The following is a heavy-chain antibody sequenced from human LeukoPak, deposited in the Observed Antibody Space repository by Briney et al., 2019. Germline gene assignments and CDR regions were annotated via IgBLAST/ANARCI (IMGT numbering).Heavy chain of an antibody. CDR1: GFTVSGNY. J-gene: IGHJ4*02. CDR2: IKEDGSEK. D-gene: IGHD3-22*01. V-gene: IGHV3-7*01. CDR3: ARSRSGYYEDY. Sequence: GGSLRLSCAASGFTVSGNYMSWVRQAPGKGLEWVANIKEDGSEKYYVDSVKGRFTISRDNAKNSLSSQVNSLSAEDTAVYYCARSRSGYYEDYWGQGTLVTVSS.